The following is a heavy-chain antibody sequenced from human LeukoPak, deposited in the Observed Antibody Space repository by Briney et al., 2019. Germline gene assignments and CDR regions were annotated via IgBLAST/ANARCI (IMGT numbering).Heavy chain of an antibody. CDR3: ARRVRWHSSGWGRYFDY. CDR1: GYTFTSYY. V-gene: IGHV1-46*01. D-gene: IGHD6-19*01. Sequence: ASVKVSCKASGYTFTSYYMHWVRQAPGQGLEWMGIINPSGGSTSYAQKFQGRVTMTRDTSTSTVYMELSSLRSEDTAVYYCARRVRWHSSGWGRYFDYWGQGTLVTVSS. CDR2: INPSGGST. J-gene: IGHJ4*02.